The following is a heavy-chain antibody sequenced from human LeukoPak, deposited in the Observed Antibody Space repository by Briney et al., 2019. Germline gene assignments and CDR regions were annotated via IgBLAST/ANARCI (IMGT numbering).Heavy chain of an antibody. Sequence: SETLSLTCAVYGGSFSGYYWSWIRQPPGKGLEWIGEINHSGSTNYNPSLKSRVTVSVDTSKNQFSLKLSSVTAADTAVYYCARGAAIDYWGQGTLVTVSS. CDR3: ARGAAIDY. CDR1: GGSFSGYY. J-gene: IGHJ4*02. V-gene: IGHV4-34*01. CDR2: INHSGST.